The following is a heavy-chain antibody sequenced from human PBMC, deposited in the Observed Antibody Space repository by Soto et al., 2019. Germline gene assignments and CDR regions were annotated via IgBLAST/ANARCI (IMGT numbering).Heavy chain of an antibody. CDR2: INNDGSTI. J-gene: IGHJ1*01. CDR3: AGRQYFHH. Sequence: EVPLVESGGGLVQPGGSLRLSCVASGFTFSSYWMHWVRQAPGQGLVWVSRINNDGSTIGYADSVEGRFTVSRDNAKNTLYLQMNSLRAEDTAVYYCAGRQYFHHWGQGTLVTVSS. CDR1: GFTFSSYW. V-gene: IGHV3-74*01.